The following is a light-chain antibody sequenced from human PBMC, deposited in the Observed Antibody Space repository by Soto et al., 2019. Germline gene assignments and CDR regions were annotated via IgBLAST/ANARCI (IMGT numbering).Light chain of an antibody. CDR2: DVS. Sequence: QSALTQPRSVSGSPGQSVTISCTGTSSDVGGYNYVSWYQQHPGKAPKVMIYDVSKRPSGVPDRFSGYKSGNTASLTTSGLQAEDEADYYCCSYAGSPYVFATGTKLTVL. J-gene: IGLJ1*01. CDR1: SSDVGGYNY. CDR3: CSYAGSPYV. V-gene: IGLV2-11*01.